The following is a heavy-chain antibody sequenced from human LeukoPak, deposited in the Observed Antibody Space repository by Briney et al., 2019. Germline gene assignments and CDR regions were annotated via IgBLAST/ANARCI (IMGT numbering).Heavy chain of an antibody. D-gene: IGHD2-15*01. V-gene: IGHV3-7*01. CDR1: GFTFSSYW. CDR3: AREGGSGGSCYFDY. Sequence: PGGSLRLSCAASGFTFSSYWMSWVRQAPGKGLEWVANIKQDGSEKYYVDSVKGRFTISRDNAKNSLYLQMNSLRAEDTAVYYCAREGGSGGSCYFDYWGQGTLVTVSS. J-gene: IGHJ4*02. CDR2: IKQDGSEK.